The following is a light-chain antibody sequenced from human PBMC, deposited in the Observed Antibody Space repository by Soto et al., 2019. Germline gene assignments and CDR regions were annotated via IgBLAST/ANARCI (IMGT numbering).Light chain of an antibody. V-gene: IGKV1-27*01. CDR1: QGIGNF. J-gene: IGKJ3*01. CDR3: QKYNTGPFT. Sequence: DIQVAQSPSSLSAAVGDRVTITCRASQGIGNFLAWYQQKPGKVPQLLIYAASTLQSGVPSRFSGSGSGTDFTLTINSLQTEDVGTYYCQKYNTGPFTFGPGTKVDIK. CDR2: AAS.